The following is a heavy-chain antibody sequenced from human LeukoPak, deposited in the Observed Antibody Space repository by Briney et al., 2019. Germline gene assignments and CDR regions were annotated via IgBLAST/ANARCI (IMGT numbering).Heavy chain of an antibody. D-gene: IGHD3-22*01. V-gene: IGHV1-69*04. CDR3: AREGAYDSSGYLDY. J-gene: IGHJ4*02. Sequence: FQGRVTITADKSTSTAYMELSSLRSEDTAVYYCAREGAYDSSGYLDYWGQGTLVTVSS.